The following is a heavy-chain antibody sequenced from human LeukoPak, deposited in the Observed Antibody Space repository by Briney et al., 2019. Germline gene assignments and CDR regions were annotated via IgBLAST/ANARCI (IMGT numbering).Heavy chain of an antibody. D-gene: IGHD3-22*01. CDR1: GFTFSSYA. CDR3: ARGKGYYSNDAFDI. Sequence: GGSLRLSCAASGFTFSSYAMSWVRQAPGKGLEWVSRINSDGSSTSYADSVKGRFTISRDTAKNTLYLQMNSLRAEDTAVYYCARGKGYYSNDAFDIWGQGTMVTVSS. J-gene: IGHJ3*02. CDR2: INSDGSST. V-gene: IGHV3-74*01.